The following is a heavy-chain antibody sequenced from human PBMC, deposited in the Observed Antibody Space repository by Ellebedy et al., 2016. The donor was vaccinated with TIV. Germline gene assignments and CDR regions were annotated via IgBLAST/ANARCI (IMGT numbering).Heavy chain of an antibody. D-gene: IGHD4-17*01. CDR3: ARAIYGASYL. V-gene: IGHV3-7*01. CDR2: INEDGTKK. CDR1: GFTFSGYW. Sequence: GGSLRLSCAGSGFTFSGYWMTWVRQAPGKGLEWVANINEDGTKKHYVDSVRGRFTISRDYAGNSLFLQMNSLGAEDTAVYYCARAIYGASYLWGRGTLVTVSS. J-gene: IGHJ2*01.